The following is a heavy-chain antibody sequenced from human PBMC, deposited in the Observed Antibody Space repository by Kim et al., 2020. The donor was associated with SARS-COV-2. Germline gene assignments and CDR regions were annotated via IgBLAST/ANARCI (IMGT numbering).Heavy chain of an antibody. Sequence: NRNTPYSQQLQGGVTITRDTSASTASMELSSLSSDDTAVYYCARGRPLFDYWGQGTLVTVSS. CDR2: NRNT. CDR3: ARGRPLFDY. V-gene: IGHV1-3*01. J-gene: IGHJ4*02.